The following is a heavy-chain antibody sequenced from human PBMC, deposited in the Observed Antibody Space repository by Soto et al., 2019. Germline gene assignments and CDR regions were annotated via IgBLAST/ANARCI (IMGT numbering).Heavy chain of an antibody. D-gene: IGHD3-22*01. CDR2: IIPIFGTA. J-gene: IGHJ4*02. V-gene: IGHV1-69*12. CDR1: EGTFSSYA. Sequence: QVQLVESGAEVKKPGSSVKVSCKASEGTFSSYAISWVRQAPGQGLEWMGGIIPIFGTANYAQKFQGRVTITADESTRTAYMELSSLRSEDTAVCYCAKVSSGYYFDYWGQGTLVSVAS. CDR3: AKVSSGYYFDY.